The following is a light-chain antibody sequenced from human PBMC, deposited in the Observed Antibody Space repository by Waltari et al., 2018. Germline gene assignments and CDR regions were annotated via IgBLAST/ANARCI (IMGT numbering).Light chain of an antibody. CDR3: CSYAGSSTFVV. J-gene: IGLJ2*01. V-gene: IGLV2-23*02. Sequence: QTALTQPASVSGSPGQPITISCTGTSSAVVVYNYVSWYQQHPGKAPKRMIYDVSKRPSGVSNRFSGSKSGNTASLTISGLQAEDEADYYCCSYAGSSTFVVFGGGTKLTVL. CDR2: DVS. CDR1: SSAVVVYNY.